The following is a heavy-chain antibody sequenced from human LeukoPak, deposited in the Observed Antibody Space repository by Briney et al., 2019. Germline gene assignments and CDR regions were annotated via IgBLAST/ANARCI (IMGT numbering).Heavy chain of an antibody. CDR2: IRYDGSNK. CDR3: AKDWDDFWDYYYMDV. J-gene: IGHJ6*03. D-gene: IGHD3-3*01. CDR1: GFTFSSYG. Sequence: GGSLRLSCAASGFTFSSYGMHRVRQAPGKGLEWVAFIRYDGSNKYYADSVKGRFTISRDNSKNTLYLQMNSLGAEDTAVYYCAKDWDDFWDYYYMDVWGKGTTVTVSS. V-gene: IGHV3-30*02.